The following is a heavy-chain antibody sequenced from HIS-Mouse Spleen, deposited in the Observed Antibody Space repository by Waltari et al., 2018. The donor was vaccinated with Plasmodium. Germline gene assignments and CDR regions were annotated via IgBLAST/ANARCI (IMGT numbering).Heavy chain of an antibody. CDR3: ARDPPRGVEDIYGPTEDY. D-gene: IGHD2-15*01. CDR1: GFTFSSYW. J-gene: IGHJ4*02. CDR2: IKQDGSEK. V-gene: IGHV3-7*03. Sequence: EVQLVESGGGLVQPGGSLRLSCAASGFTFSSYWWTWVRQAPGKGLEWVANIKQDGSEKYYVDSLKGRFTISRDNAKNSLYLQMNSLRAEDTAVYYCARDPPRGVEDIYGPTEDYWGQGTLVTVSS.